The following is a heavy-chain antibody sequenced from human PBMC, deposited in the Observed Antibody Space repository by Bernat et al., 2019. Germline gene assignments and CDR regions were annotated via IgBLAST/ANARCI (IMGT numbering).Heavy chain of an antibody. CDR1: GYTFTHHG. Sequence: QVQLVQSGTEVKKPGASVRVSCKTSGYTFTHHGIGWVRQAPGQGLGWLGWISGYNGDTIYAQRLQGRVTMTTYTPTNTAYMELTSLRPDDTAVYYCARDPSNTSGWYAYFDSWGQGTLVTVSS. CDR2: ISGYNGDT. CDR3: ARDPSNTSGWYAYFDS. V-gene: IGHV1-18*01. D-gene: IGHD6-19*01. J-gene: IGHJ4*02.